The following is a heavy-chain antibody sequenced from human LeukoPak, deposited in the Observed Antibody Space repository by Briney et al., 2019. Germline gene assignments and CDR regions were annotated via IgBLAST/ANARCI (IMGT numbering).Heavy chain of an antibody. CDR3: AKAHPGFDY. CDR1: GFTFSSYA. CDR2: IAYDGNNK. V-gene: IGHV3-30-3*01. J-gene: IGHJ4*02. Sequence: GRSLRLSCAVSGFTFSSYAMHWVRQAPGKGLEWVAVIAYDGNNKFYADSVKGRFTISRDNSKNSLFLQMNSLGAEDTAVYYCAKAHPGFDYWGQGVLVTVSS.